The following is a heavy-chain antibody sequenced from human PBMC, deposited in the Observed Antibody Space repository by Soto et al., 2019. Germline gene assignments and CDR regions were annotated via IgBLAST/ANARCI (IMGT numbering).Heavy chain of an antibody. V-gene: IGHV3-23*01. J-gene: IGHJ1*01. CDR1: GFTFSSYA. Sequence: GGSLRLSCAASGFTFSSYAMSWVRQAPGKGLEWVSAISGSGGSTYYADSVKGQFTISRDNSKNTLYLQMNSLRAEDTAVYYCAKARGCSSTSCYGYFQHWGQGTLVTVSS. CDR3: AKARGCSSTSCYGYFQH. CDR2: ISGSGGST. D-gene: IGHD2-2*01.